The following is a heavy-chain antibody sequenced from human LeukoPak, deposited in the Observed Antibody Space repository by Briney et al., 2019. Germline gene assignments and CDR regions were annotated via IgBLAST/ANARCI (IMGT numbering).Heavy chain of an antibody. V-gene: IGHV3-30*04. CDR2: ISYDGSNK. J-gene: IGHJ4*02. CDR1: AFTFSNYA. Sequence: GGSLRLSCAASAFTFSNYAMHWVRQAPGKGLEWVAVISYDGSNKYYADSVKGRFTISRDNSKNTLYLQMNSLRAEDTAVYYCATLPARSGYDYFDYWGKGTLVTVSS. CDR3: ATLPARSGYDYFDY. D-gene: IGHD5-12*01.